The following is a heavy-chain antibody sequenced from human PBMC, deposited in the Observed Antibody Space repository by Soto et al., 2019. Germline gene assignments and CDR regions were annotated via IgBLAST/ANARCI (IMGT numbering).Heavy chain of an antibody. CDR2: ISYDGSNK. V-gene: IGHV3-30*18. Sequence: QVQLVESGGGVVQPGRSLRLSCAASGFTFSSYGMHWVRQAPGKGLEWVAVISYDGSNKYYADSVKGRFTISRDNSKNTLYLQMNSLKAEDTAVYYCAKDLIRAAAAHYNWFDPWGQGTLVTVSS. D-gene: IGHD6-13*01. CDR1: GFTFSSYG. J-gene: IGHJ5*02. CDR3: AKDLIRAAAAHYNWFDP.